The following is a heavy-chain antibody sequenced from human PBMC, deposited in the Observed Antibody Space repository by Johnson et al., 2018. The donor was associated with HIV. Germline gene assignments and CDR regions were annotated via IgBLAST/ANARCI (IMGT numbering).Heavy chain of an antibody. CDR2: IYSGGGT. J-gene: IGHJ3*02. CDR1: GFTVSSNY. CDR3: ARDNWNDADGAFDI. Sequence: VQLVESGGGLVQPGGSLRLSCAASGFTVSSNYMSWVRQAPGKGLEWVSVIYSGGGTYYEDSVRGRFTISRDNAKNSLYLQMNSLRAEDTAVYYCARDNWNDADGAFDIWGQGTMVTVSS. V-gene: IGHV3-66*01. D-gene: IGHD1-20*01.